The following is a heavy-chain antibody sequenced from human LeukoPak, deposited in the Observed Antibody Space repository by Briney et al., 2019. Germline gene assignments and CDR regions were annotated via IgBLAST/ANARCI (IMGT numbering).Heavy chain of an antibody. CDR3: AKDYSAYDFGDS. Sequence: GGSLRLSCAASGFTFSSYGIHWVRQAPGKGLEWVAFIRYDGSNKFYADSVKGRFTISRDNSKNTLYLQISSLRAEDTAVYYCAKDYSAYDFGDSWGQGTPVTVSS. CDR1: GFTFSSYG. D-gene: IGHD5-12*01. V-gene: IGHV3-30*02. J-gene: IGHJ4*02. CDR2: IRYDGSNK.